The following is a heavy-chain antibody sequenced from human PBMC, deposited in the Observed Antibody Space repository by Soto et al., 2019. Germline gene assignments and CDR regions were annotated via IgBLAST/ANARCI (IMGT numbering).Heavy chain of an antibody. CDR1: GYSFTNNW. Sequence: GESLKISYKGLGYSFTNNWIGWVRQMPGEGLEWMGTIYPGDSDTRYSPSFQGLVTISADKSISTAYLQWSSLKASDTAIFYCARYSGSYWHYFDSWGQGTLVTVYS. CDR3: ARYSGSYWHYFDS. CDR2: IYPGDSDT. J-gene: IGHJ4*02. D-gene: IGHD1-26*01. V-gene: IGHV5-51*01.